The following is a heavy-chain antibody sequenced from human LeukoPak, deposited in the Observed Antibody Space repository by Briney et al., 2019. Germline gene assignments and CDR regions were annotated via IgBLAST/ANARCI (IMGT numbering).Heavy chain of an antibody. J-gene: IGHJ3*02. CDR2: INHSGST. Sequence: SETLSLTCAVYGGSFSGYYWSWIRQPPGKGLEWIGEINHSGSTNYNPSLKSRVTISVDTSKNQFSLKLSSVTAADTAVYYCAGVSSSWFSDAFDIWGQGTMVTVSS. D-gene: IGHD6-13*01. V-gene: IGHV4-34*01. CDR3: AGVSSSWFSDAFDI. CDR1: GGSFSGYY.